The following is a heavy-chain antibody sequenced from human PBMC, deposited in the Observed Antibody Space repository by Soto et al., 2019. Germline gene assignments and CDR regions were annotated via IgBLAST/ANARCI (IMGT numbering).Heavy chain of an antibody. CDR2: ISSNGGST. CDR1: GFTFSSYA. D-gene: IGHD2-15*01. Sequence: EVQLVESGGGLVQPGGSLRLSCAASGFTFSSYAMHWVRQAPGKGLEYVSAISSNGGSTYYANSVRGRFTISRDNSKNTLYFQMGSMRAEDMAVYYCARQARSGGCSYSFDPWCQGTLVTVSS. J-gene: IGHJ5*02. V-gene: IGHV3-64*01. CDR3: ARQARSGGCSYSFDP.